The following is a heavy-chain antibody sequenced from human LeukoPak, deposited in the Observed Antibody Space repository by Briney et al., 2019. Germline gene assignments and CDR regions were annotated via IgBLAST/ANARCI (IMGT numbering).Heavy chain of an antibody. CDR3: VRDHPGSNSLDY. V-gene: IGHV3-74*01. J-gene: IGHJ4*02. CDR2: LRTDGQKT. Sequence: GESLRLSCAASGFTFSNYWMHWVRHAPGRGLEWVSRLRTDGQKTSYADSVKGRFTTSSDNDKNTLYLQMNSLRVEDTAVYYCVRDHPGSNSLDYWGQGTLVTVSS. CDR1: GFTFSNYW. D-gene: IGHD4-11*01.